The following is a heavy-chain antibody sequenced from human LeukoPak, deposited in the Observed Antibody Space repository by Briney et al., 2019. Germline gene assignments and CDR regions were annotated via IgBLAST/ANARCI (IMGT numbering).Heavy chain of an antibody. Sequence: GGSLRLSCAASGFTFSIYWMSWVRQAPGKGLEWVANIKQDGGEIYYVDSVKGRFTISRDNAKNSVYLHMNSLRAEDTAVYHCARDKVVGPTKFDSWGQGTLVTVSS. J-gene: IGHJ5*01. CDR1: GFTFSIYW. CDR2: IKQDGGEI. CDR3: ARDKVVGPTKFDS. V-gene: IGHV3-7*01. D-gene: IGHD1-26*01.